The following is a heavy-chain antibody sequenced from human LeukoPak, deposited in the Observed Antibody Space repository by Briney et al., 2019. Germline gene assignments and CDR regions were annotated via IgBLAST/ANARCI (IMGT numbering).Heavy chain of an antibody. Sequence: KTGGSLRLSCAASGFTFSSYSMNWVRQAPGKGLEWVSSISSNSNYIYYADSVKGRFTISRDNAKNSLYLQMNSLRAEDTAAYYWAREMFGETDAFDIWGQGTMVTVSS. D-gene: IGHD3-3*01. CDR1: GFTFSSYS. CDR3: AREMFGETDAFDI. CDR2: ISSNSNYI. J-gene: IGHJ3*02. V-gene: IGHV3-21*01.